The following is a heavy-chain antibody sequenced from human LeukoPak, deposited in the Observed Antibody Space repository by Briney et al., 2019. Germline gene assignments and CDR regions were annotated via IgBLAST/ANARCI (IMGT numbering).Heavy chain of an antibody. CDR1: SGYW. CDR2: IKQDGSEK. Sequence: GGSLRLSCAAFSGYWMTWVRQAPGKGLARVANIKQDGSEKYYVDSVKGRFIISRDNAKKSVSLHMNNLRVEDMAVYYCVVYKYILSWSAFDFWGRGTMVTVSS. V-gene: IGHV3-7*01. CDR3: VVYKYILSWSAFDF. J-gene: IGHJ3*01. D-gene: IGHD6-13*01.